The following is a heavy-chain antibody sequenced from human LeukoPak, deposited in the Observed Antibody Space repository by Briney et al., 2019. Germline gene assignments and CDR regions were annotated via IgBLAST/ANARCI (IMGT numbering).Heavy chain of an antibody. Sequence: GGSLRLSCAASGFSFRTYGMSWVRQAPGKRLEWVSGISGSGDNTHNADFVKGRFTISRDNSKNTLYLQMNSLRAEDTAVYYCARGGYYYGSGTLGAFDIWGQGTMVTVSS. D-gene: IGHD3-10*01. V-gene: IGHV3-23*01. CDR2: ISGSGDNT. CDR1: GFSFRTYG. CDR3: ARGGYYYGSGTLGAFDI. J-gene: IGHJ3*02.